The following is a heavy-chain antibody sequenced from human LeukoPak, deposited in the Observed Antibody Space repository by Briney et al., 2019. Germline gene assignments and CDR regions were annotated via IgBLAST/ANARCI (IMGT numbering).Heavy chain of an antibody. Sequence: SETLSLTCTVSGGSISSGDYYWSWIRQPPGKGLEWIGYIYYSGSTYYNPSLKSRVTISVDTSKNQFSLKLSSVTAADTAVSYCARDPAYGGNPGFDYWGQGTLVTVS. CDR1: GGSISSGDYY. V-gene: IGHV4-30-4*08. D-gene: IGHD4-23*01. CDR2: IYYSGST. J-gene: IGHJ4*02. CDR3: ARDPAYGGNPGFDY.